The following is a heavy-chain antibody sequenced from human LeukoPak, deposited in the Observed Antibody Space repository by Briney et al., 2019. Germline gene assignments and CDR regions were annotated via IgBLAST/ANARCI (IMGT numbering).Heavy chain of an antibody. CDR1: GFTFSYYA. Sequence: GRSLRHSCAASGFTFSYYALHWVRQAPGKGLEWVALISFDGNNKFYTDSVKGRFTISRDTSKNILYLQMNTLRGEDTAVYYCARETPGQGFDYWGQGTLVTVSS. J-gene: IGHJ4*02. V-gene: IGHV3-30*04. CDR2: ISFDGNNK. CDR3: ARETPGQGFDY.